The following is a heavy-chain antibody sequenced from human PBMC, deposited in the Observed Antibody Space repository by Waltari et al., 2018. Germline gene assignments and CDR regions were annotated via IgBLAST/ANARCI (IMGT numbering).Heavy chain of an antibody. J-gene: IGHJ4*02. D-gene: IGHD3-3*01. V-gene: IGHV1-69-2*01. CDR3: ATNSYTIFGVVIIGALGY. Sequence: VQLVQSGAEVKKPGASVKVSCKASGYTFTSYAMHWVQQAPGKGLEWMGRVDPEDGETIYAEKCQGRVTITADTSTDTAYMELSSLRSEDTAVYYCATNSYTIFGVVIIGALGYWGQGTLVIVSS. CDR2: VDPEDGET. CDR1: GYTFTSYA.